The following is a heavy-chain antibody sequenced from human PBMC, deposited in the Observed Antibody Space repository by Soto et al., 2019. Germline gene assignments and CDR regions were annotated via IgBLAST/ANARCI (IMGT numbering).Heavy chain of an antibody. J-gene: IGHJ5*02. D-gene: IGHD2-15*01. Sequence: SETRSLTCTVSVGSVIGCYWRWIRQPPGKGLEWIGYIYYSGSTNYNPSLKSRVTISVDTSKNQFSLKLSSVTAADTAVYYCARIRGSCYNPWGQGTLVTVSS. CDR2: IYYSGST. CDR1: VGSVIGCY. V-gene: IGHV4-59*02. CDR3: ARIRGSCYNP.